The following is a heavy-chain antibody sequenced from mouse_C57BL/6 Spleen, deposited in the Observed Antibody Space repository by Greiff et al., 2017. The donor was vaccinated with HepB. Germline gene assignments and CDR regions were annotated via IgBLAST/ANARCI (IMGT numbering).Heavy chain of an antibody. CDR1: GYTFTSYW. Sequence: QVQLQQPGTELVKPGASVKLSCKASGYTFTSYWMHWVKQRPGQGLEWIGNINPSNGGTNYNEKFKSKATLTVDKSSSTADMQLSSLTSEDSAGYYCARSSYDGSFDYWGQGTTLTVSS. J-gene: IGHJ2*01. CDR2: INPSNGGT. CDR3: ARSSYDGSFDY. V-gene: IGHV1-53*01. D-gene: IGHD2-3*01.